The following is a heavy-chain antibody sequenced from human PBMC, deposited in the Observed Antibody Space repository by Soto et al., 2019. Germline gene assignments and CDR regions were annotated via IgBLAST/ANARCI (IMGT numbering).Heavy chain of an antibody. V-gene: IGHV4-31*03. D-gene: IGHD4-17*01. CDR2: IYYSGST. J-gene: IGHJ4*02. CDR1: GGSISSGGYY. Sequence: QVQLQESGPGLVKPSLTLSLTCTVSGGSISSGGYYWSWIRQHPGKGLEWIGYIYYSGSTYYNPSLKSRVTISVDTSKNQFSLKLSSVTAADTAVYYCARAPTTVTTPYYFDYWGQGTLVTVSS. CDR3: ARAPTTVTTPYYFDY.